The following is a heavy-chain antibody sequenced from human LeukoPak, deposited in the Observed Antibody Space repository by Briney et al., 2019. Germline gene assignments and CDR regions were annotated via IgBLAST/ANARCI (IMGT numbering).Heavy chain of an antibody. CDR3: AKDRPEWGGEEAFDI. V-gene: IGHV3-30*18. CDR2: ISSGGRNK. Sequence: QPGGSLRLSCAASGFTFRSYGIHWVRQAPGKRLEWVAVISSGGRNKYYADSVKGRFTISRDNYQNTLYLQMNSLRAEDTAVYYCAKDRPEWGGEEAFDIWGRGTMVTVCS. CDR1: GFTFRSYG. J-gene: IGHJ3*02. D-gene: IGHD3-16*01.